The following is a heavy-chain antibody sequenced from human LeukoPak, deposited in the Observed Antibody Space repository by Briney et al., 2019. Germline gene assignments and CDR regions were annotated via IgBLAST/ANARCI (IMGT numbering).Heavy chain of an antibody. CDR1: GYTFTNDD. CDR3: ARSASGTGYTA. D-gene: IGHD3-9*01. J-gene: IGHJ4*02. Sequence: GASVKVSCKASGYTFTNDDISWVRRATGQGLEWIGKMNPNSGNTGYAQKFQGRVTMTRSTSVSTVHMELNSLTSEDTAVYFCARSASGTGYTAWGQGTLVTVSS. V-gene: IGHV1-8*01. CDR2: MNPNSGNT.